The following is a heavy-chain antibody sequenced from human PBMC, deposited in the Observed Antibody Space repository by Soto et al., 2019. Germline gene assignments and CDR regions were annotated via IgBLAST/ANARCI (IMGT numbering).Heavy chain of an antibody. V-gene: IGHV1-58*01. Sequence: GASVKVSCKASGFTFTISAVQWVRQARGQRLEWIGWIVVGSGNTNYAQKFQERVTITRDMSTSTAYMELNSLRAEDTGVYYCATLGGYPFGTADFDYWGPGTLVTVSS. CDR3: ATLGGYPFGTADFDY. CDR1: GFTFTISA. J-gene: IGHJ4*02. D-gene: IGHD1-1*01. CDR2: IVVGSGNT.